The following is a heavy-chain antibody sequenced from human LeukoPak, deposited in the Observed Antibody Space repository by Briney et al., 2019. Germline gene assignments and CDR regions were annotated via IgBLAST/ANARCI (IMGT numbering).Heavy chain of an antibody. CDR1: GFNFSSHG. J-gene: IGHJ6*02. D-gene: IGHD3-10*01. CDR3: AKDLVTMVRGVTNYYYYGMDV. CDR2: ISYDGSNK. V-gene: IGHV3-30*18. Sequence: GGSQRLSCAASGFNFSSHGMHWVRQAPGKGLEWVAVISYDGSNKYYADSVKGRFTISRDNSKNMLYLQMNSLRAEDTAVYYCAKDLVTMVRGVTNYYYYGMDVWGQGTTVTVSS.